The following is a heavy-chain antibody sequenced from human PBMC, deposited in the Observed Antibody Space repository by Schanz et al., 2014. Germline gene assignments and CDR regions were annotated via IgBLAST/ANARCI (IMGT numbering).Heavy chain of an antibody. CDR1: GYTFTGYY. J-gene: IGHJ4*02. CDR3: ARDDRFLEWSLLDY. D-gene: IGHD3-3*01. CDR2: INPNSGGT. Sequence: QVQLLQSGAEVKKPGASVKVSCKASGYTFTGYYMHWVRQAPGQGLEWMGRINPNSGGTNYAQKFQGRVTMTRDTSISTAYMELSRLTSDDTAIYYCARDDRFLEWSLLDYWGQGTLVTVSS. V-gene: IGHV1-2*02.